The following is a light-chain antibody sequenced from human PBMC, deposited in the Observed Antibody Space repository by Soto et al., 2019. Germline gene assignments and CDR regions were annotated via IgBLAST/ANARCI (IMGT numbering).Light chain of an antibody. CDR3: QQYFNTPLT. Sequence: IVMTQSPDSLAVSLGERATIKCKSSQSVLYSSINKNYLAWYQQKPGQPPKLLIYWASTREYGVPDRFSGSGSGTDFTLTISSLQAEDVAFYYCQQYFNTPLTFGGGTKVEIK. J-gene: IGKJ4*01. CDR1: QSVLYSSINKNY. V-gene: IGKV4-1*01. CDR2: WAS.